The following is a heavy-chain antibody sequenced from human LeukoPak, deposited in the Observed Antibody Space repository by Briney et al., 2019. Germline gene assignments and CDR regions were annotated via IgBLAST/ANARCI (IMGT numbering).Heavy chain of an antibody. J-gene: IGHJ6*03. Sequence: SETLSLTCAVYGGSFSGYYWSWIRQPPGKGLEWIGEINHSGSTNYNPSLKSRVTISVDTSKNQFSLKLSSVTAADTAVYYCARGYCSSTSCYWSYYYYMDVWGKGTTVTISS. CDR3: ARGYCSSTSCYWSYYYYMDV. D-gene: IGHD2-2*01. V-gene: IGHV4-34*01. CDR2: INHSGST. CDR1: GGSFSGYY.